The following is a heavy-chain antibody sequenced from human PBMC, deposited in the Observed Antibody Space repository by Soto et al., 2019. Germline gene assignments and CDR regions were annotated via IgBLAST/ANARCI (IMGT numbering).Heavy chain of an antibody. CDR1: GYSFTNYG. Sequence: QAPLLQSGAEVKKPGASVTVSCKASGYSFTNYGITWVRQAPGQGLAWMGWISAFNGNTHSAQKLQDRVTMTTDASTSTAYMQLRSLRSDDTAVYYCARDRGVAPPVAGNTHYYYYMDVWGKGTTVTVSS. J-gene: IGHJ6*03. CDR2: ISAFNGNT. CDR3: ARDRGVAPPVAGNTHYYYYMDV. V-gene: IGHV1-18*01. D-gene: IGHD6-19*01.